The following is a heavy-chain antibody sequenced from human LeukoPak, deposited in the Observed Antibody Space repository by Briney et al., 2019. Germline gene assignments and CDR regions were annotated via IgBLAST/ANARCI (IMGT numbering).Heavy chain of an antibody. CDR3: ARDRYSSGWSDY. J-gene: IGHJ4*02. CDR1: GGSISSNY. D-gene: IGHD6-19*01. Sequence: SETLSLTCTVSGGSISSNYWRWIRQPAGKRLEWIGSIYTSGSTNYNPSLKSRVTMSVDTSKNQISLKVYSVTAADTAVYYCARDRYSSGWSDYWGQGTLVTVSS. CDR2: IYTSGST. V-gene: IGHV4-4*07.